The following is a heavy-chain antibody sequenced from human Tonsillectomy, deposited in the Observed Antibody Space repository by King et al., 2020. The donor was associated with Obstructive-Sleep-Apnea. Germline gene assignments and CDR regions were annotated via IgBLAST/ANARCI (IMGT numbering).Heavy chain of an antibody. J-gene: IGHJ6*02. CDR2: INHSGST. CDR3: ARVVGSSWYVYYYGMDV. D-gene: IGHD6-13*01. Sequence: VQLQQWGAGLLKPSETLSLTCAVYGGSFSGYYWSWIRQPPGKGLEWIGEINHSGSTNYNPSLKSRVTISVDTSKNQFSLKLSSVTAADTAVYYCARVVGSSWYVYYYGMDVWGQGTTVTVSS. CDR1: GGSFSGYY. V-gene: IGHV4-34*01.